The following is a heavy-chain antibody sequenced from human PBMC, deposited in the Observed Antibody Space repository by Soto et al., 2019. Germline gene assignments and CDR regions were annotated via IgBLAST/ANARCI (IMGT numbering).Heavy chain of an antibody. J-gene: IGHJ4*02. CDR2: ISGSGGST. Sequence: EVQLLESGGGLVQPGGSLRLSCAASGFTFSSYAMSWVRQAPGKGLEWVSAISGSGGSTYYADSVKGRFTISRDNSKNTLYLQMNSLRAEDTAVYYCAKEEGYCSSTSCYRRYYFDYWGQGTLVTVSS. D-gene: IGHD2-2*01. CDR3: AKEEGYCSSTSCYRRYYFDY. CDR1: GFTFSSYA. V-gene: IGHV3-23*01.